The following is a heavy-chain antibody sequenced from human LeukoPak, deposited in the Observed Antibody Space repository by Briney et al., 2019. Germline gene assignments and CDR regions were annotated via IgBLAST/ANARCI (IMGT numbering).Heavy chain of an antibody. CDR3: AKHVYNWNFYFDY. CDR1: GFTFSSYA. J-gene: IGHJ4*02. D-gene: IGHD1-7*01. Sequence: GGSLRLSCAASGFTFSSYAMSWVRQAPGKGLEWVSAISASGYSTYYADSVKGRFTISRDNSKKTLYLQMNSLRAEDTAIFYCAKHVYNWNFYFDYWGQGTLVTVSS. CDR2: ISASGYST. V-gene: IGHV3-23*01.